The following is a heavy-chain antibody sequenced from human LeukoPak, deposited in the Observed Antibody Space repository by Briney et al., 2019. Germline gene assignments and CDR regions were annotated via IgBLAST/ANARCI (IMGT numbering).Heavy chain of an antibody. CDR3: AKKRSSRGATQFDY. V-gene: IGHV3-23*01. CDR2: TSGSGDDT. Sequence: PGGSLRLSCVASGFTFSSYGMSWVRQAPGKGLEWVSSTSGSGDDTYYADSVKGRFTLSRDNSKNTLYLQMNSLRADDTAVYYCAKKRSSRGATQFDYWGQGTLVTVSS. D-gene: IGHD2-15*01. J-gene: IGHJ4*02. CDR1: GFTFSSYG.